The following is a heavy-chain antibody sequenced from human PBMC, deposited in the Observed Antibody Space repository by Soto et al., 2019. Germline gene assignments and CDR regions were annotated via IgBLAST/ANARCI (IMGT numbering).Heavy chain of an antibody. V-gene: IGHV4-31*03. CDR3: VRETGENWTYEAH. D-gene: IGHD1-7*01. CDR1: GASVSTGAYY. CDR2: IYESGYT. J-gene: IGHJ1*01. Sequence: PSETLSLTCTVSGASVSTGAYYWGWVRQRPGKGLEWVGYIYESGYTYYNTSLKSRLTISLDRSNNQFSLGLTSVTAADTAVYYCVRETGENWTYEAHWGPGTLVTVSS.